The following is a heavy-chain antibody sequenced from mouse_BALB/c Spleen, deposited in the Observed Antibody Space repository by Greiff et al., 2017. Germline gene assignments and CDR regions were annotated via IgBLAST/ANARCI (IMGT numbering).Heavy chain of an antibody. CDR2: IDPSDSET. Sequence: VQLQQSGPQLVRPGASVKISCKASGYSFTSYWMHWVKQRPGQGLEWIGMIDPSDSETRLNQKFKDKATLTVDKSSSTAYMQLSSPTSEDSAVYYCARSESYGNSCAYGGQGTLDTVST. CDR3: ARSESYGNSCAY. V-gene: IGHV1S127*01. J-gene: IGHJ3*01. D-gene: IGHD2-1*01. CDR1: GYSFTSYW.